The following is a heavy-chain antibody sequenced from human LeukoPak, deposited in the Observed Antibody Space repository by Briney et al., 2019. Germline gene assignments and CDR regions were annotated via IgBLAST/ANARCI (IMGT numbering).Heavy chain of an antibody. Sequence: SETLSLTCTVSGGSISNGFYYWDWIRQPPGKGLEWIGSVLFSGSSWVNAPLNSRVTLSVDTSKNQFSLKLRSVSAGDTAVYYCARRGSGNGDTYAGMDVWGQGTTVTVSS. CDR2: VLFSGSS. J-gene: IGHJ6*02. CDR3: ARRGSGNGDTYAGMDV. D-gene: IGHD4/OR15-4a*01. CDR1: GGSISNGFYY. V-gene: IGHV4-39*01.